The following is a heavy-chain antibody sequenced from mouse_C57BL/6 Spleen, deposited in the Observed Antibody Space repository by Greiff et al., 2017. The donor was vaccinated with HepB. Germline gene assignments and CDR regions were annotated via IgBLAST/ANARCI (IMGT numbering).Heavy chain of an antibody. D-gene: IGHD2-3*01. Sequence: VQLQQSGAELVRPGASVTLSCKASGYTFTDYEMHWVKQTPVHGLEWIGAIDPETGGTAYNQKFKGKAILTADKSSSPAYMELRSLTSEDSAVYYCTRFDDLYAMDYWGQGTSVTVSS. J-gene: IGHJ4*01. CDR2: IDPETGGT. CDR1: GYTFTDYE. CDR3: TRFDDLYAMDY. V-gene: IGHV1-15*01.